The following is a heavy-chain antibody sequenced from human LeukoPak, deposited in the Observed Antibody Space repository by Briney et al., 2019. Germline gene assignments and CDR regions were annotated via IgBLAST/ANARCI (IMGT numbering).Heavy chain of an antibody. D-gene: IGHD3-3*01. CDR3: AKAPYYDFWSGYRPDFDY. J-gene: IGHJ4*02. CDR2: ISYDGSNK. Sequence: GGSLRLSCAASGFTFSSYGMPWVRQAPGKGLEWVAVISYDGSNKYYADSVKGRFTISRDNSKNTLYLQMNGLRAEDTAVYYCAKAPYYDFWSGYRPDFDYWGQGTLVTVPS. V-gene: IGHV3-30*18. CDR1: GFTFSSYG.